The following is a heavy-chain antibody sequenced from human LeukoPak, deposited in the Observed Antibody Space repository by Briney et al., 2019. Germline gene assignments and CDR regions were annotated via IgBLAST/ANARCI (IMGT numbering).Heavy chain of an antibody. V-gene: IGHV1-2*02. D-gene: IGHD6-13*01. Sequence: ASVKVSCKASGYTFTGYYMHWVRQAPGQGLEWMGWINPNSGGTNYAQKFQGRVTMTRDTSISTAYMELSRLRSDDTAVYYCARDERIAATGVCSFDPWGQGTLVTVSS. CDR2: INPNSGGT. CDR1: GYTFTGYY. J-gene: IGHJ5*02. CDR3: ARDERIAATGVCSFDP.